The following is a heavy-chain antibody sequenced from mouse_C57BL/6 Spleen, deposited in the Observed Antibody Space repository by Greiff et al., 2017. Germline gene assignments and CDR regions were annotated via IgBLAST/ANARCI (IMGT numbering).Heavy chain of an antibody. D-gene: IGHD2-4*01. CDR1: GYAFSSSW. CDR3: ARSGYYDYAMDY. Sequence: VQLQQSGPELVKPGASVKISCKASGYAFSSSWMNWVKQRPGKGLVWIGRIYPGDGDTNYNGTFKGKATLTADKSSSTAYMQLSSLTSEDSAVYFCARSGYYDYAMDYWGQGTSVTVSS. J-gene: IGHJ4*01. V-gene: IGHV1-82*01. CDR2: IYPGDGDT.